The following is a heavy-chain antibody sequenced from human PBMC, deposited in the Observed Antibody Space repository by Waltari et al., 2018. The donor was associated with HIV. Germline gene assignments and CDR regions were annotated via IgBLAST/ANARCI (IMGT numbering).Heavy chain of an antibody. Sequence: QVQLVESGGGVVQPGRSLRLSCAASGFTFSSYGMHWVRQAPGKGLEWVAVIWYDGSNKYYADSVKGRFNISRDNSKNTLNVQMNSLRAEDTAVYYCARDRDMIVVKRAYGMDVRGQGTTVTVSS. CDR1: GFTFSSYG. CDR2: IWYDGSNK. V-gene: IGHV3-33*01. D-gene: IGHD3-22*01. J-gene: IGHJ6*02. CDR3: ARDRDMIVVKRAYGMDV.